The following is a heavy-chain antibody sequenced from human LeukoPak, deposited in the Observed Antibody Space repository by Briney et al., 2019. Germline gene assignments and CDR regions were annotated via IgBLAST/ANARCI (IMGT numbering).Heavy chain of an antibody. Sequence: QPGGTLRLSCAASGFSVGNNYVTWVRQPPGKGLEWVSVIYTDGSTYYADSVKGRFIISRDSSKNTLYLQMNSLRAEDTAVYYCTDAVAGWGQGTLVTVSS. D-gene: IGHD4-23*01. CDR2: IYTDGST. CDR3: TDAVAG. CDR1: GFSVGNNY. V-gene: IGHV3-53*05. J-gene: IGHJ4*02.